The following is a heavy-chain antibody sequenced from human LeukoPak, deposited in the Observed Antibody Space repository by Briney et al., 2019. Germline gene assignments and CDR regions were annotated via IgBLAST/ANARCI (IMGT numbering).Heavy chain of an antibody. V-gene: IGHV3-72*01. D-gene: IGHD4-11*01. CDR2: TRNKANSYTT. J-gene: IGHJ4*02. CDR1: GFTFSDHY. Sequence: GGSLRLSCAASGFTFSDHYMDWVRQAPGNGLEWVGRTRNKANSYTTEYAASVKDRFTISRDDLKNSLYLQMNSLRTEDTAVYYCARALRADFGNYHYFDYWGQGTLVTVSS. CDR3: ARALRADFGNYHYFDY.